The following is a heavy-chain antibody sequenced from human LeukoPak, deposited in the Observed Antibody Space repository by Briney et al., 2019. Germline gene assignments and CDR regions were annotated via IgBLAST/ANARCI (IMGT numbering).Heavy chain of an antibody. D-gene: IGHD2-21*01. CDR2: ISSSGFTI. CDR3: ARHSRYGDFDL. Sequence: PGGSLRLSCAATEFTFSSYEMNWVRQAPGKGLEWVSYISSSGFTIYYADAVKGRFTISRDNAKNSLYLQMNSLRAEDTAVYYCARHSRYGDFDLWGRGTLVTVSS. CDR1: EFTFSSYE. V-gene: IGHV3-48*03. J-gene: IGHJ2*01.